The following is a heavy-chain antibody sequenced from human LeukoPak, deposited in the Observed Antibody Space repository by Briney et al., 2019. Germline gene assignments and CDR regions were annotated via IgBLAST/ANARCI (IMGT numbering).Heavy chain of an antibody. CDR2: IIPILGIA. V-gene: IGHV1-69*02. Sequence: SVKVSCKASGYTFTSYYMHWVRQAPGQGLEWMGRIIPILGIANYAQKFQGRVTITADKSTSTAYMELSSLRSEDTAVYYCASRRPDYYYGMDVWGQGTTVTVSS. CDR1: GYTFTSYY. J-gene: IGHJ6*02. D-gene: IGHD1-14*01. CDR3: ASRRPDYYYGMDV.